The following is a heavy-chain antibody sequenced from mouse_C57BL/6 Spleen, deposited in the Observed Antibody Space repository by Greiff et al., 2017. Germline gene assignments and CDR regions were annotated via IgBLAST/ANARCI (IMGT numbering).Heavy chain of an antibody. CDR3: ARPGYDYFAE. D-gene: IGHD2-4*01. J-gene: IGHJ3*01. CDR1: GFTFSDCG. CDR2: ISSGGSTI. V-gene: IGHV5-17*01. Sequence: EVKVVESGGGLVKPGGSLKLSCAASGFTFSDCGMHWVRQAPEKGLEWVAYISSGGSTIYYAATVKGRFTIPRDNAKNTLFLKITSLMSEDTAMYYCARPGYDYFAEWGQGTLVTVSA.